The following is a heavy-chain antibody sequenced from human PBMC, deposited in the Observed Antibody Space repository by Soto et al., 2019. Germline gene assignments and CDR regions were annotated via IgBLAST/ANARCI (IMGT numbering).Heavy chain of an antibody. CDR2: INAGNGNT. CDR3: AILGTYYFDNSDNYFDF. Sequence: GASVKVSCKASGYTLTRYSIHWVRQAPGQRLEWMGWINAGNGNTKFSRKFQGRVTITRDTSASTAYMELRGLRSEDTAVYYCAILGTYYFDNSDNYFDFWGQGTLVTVSS. CDR1: GYTLTRYS. V-gene: IGHV1-3*01. J-gene: IGHJ4*02. D-gene: IGHD3-22*01.